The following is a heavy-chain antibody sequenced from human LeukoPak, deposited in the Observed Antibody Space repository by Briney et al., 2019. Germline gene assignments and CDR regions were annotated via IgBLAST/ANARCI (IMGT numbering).Heavy chain of an antibody. CDR2: ISYDGSNK. J-gene: IGHJ4*02. CDR1: GFTFSSYG. CDR3: AKSARSGSYHFDY. V-gene: IGHV3-30*18. D-gene: IGHD1-26*01. Sequence: GRSLRLSCAASGFTFSSYGMHWVRQAPGKGLEWVAVISYDGSNKYYADSVKGRFTISRDNSKNTLYLQMNSLRAEDTAVYYCAKSARSGSYHFDYWGQGTLVTVSS.